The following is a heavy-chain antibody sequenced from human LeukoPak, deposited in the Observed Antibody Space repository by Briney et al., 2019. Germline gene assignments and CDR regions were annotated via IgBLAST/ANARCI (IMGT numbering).Heavy chain of an antibody. D-gene: IGHD6-13*01. CDR1: GFTFTTSA. CDR3: AATIAADTGYYGLDV. J-gene: IGHJ6*02. V-gene: IGHV1-58*02. CDR2: IVVGTTNT. Sequence: SVKVSCKASGFTFTTSAIQWVRQARGQRLEWIGWIVVGTTNTNYAQKFQQRVTITRDMSTSTAYMELSGLRSDDTAVYYCAATIAADTGYYGLDVWGQGTTVTVSS.